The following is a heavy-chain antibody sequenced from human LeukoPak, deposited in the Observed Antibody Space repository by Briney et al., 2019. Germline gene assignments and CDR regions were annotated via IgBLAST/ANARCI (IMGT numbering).Heavy chain of an antibody. J-gene: IGHJ4*02. D-gene: IGHD6-13*01. CDR2: ISGSGGST. Sequence: GGSLGLSCAASGFTVSSYAMSWVRQAPGKGLEWVSAISGSGGSTYYADSVKGRFTISRDNSKNTLYLQMNGLRAEDTAVYHCANRGRIAAAGQFDYWGQGTLVTVSS. V-gene: IGHV3-23*01. CDR1: GFTVSSYA. CDR3: ANRGRIAAAGQFDY.